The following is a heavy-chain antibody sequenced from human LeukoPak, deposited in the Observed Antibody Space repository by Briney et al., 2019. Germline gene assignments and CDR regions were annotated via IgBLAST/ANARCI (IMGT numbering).Heavy chain of an antibody. Sequence: SETLSLTCTVSGGSISSSSYYWGWIRQPPGKGLEWIGSIYYSGSTYYNPSLKSRVTISVDTSKNQFSLKLSSVTAADTVVYYCARQPAVAGRPTHFDYWGQGTLVTVSS. J-gene: IGHJ4*02. CDR1: GGSISSSSYY. CDR2: IYYSGST. CDR3: ARQPAVAGRPTHFDY. V-gene: IGHV4-39*01. D-gene: IGHD6-19*01.